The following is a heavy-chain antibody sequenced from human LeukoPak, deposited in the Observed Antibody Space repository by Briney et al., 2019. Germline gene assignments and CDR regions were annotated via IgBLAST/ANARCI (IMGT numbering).Heavy chain of an antibody. CDR3: AREGHDGSYLLDY. CDR1: GYTFTGYY. Sequence: ASVKVSCKASGYTFTGYYMHWVRQAPGKGLEWMGWINPNSGGTNYAQKFQGRVTMTRDTSISTAYMELSRLRSDDTAVYYCAREGHDGSYLLDYWGQGTLVTVSS. CDR2: INPNSGGT. D-gene: IGHD1-26*01. J-gene: IGHJ4*02. V-gene: IGHV1-2*02.